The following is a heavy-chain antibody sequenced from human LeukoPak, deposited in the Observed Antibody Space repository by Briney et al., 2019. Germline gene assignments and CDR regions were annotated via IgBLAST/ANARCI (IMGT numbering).Heavy chain of an antibody. CDR1: GFTFSSYW. D-gene: IGHD2-21*01. Sequence: GGSLRLSCAASGFTFSSYWMYWVRQAPGKGLEWVSAISDSGNTYHADSVKGRFTISRDSSKNTLFLQMNRLRPEDAAVYYCAKAPVTTCRGAYCYPFDYWGQGTLVTVSS. V-gene: IGHV3-23*01. CDR3: AKAPVTTCRGAYCYPFDY. CDR2: ISDSGNT. J-gene: IGHJ4*02.